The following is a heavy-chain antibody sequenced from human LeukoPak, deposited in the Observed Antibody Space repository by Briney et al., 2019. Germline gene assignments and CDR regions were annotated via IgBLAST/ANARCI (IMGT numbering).Heavy chain of an antibody. CDR1: GFIFSNYP. CDR2: ISYDGSNK. Sequence: PGGSLRLSCAVSGFIFSNYPVHWVRQAPGKGLEWVAFISYDGSNKYYADSVKGRFTISRDNAKSSLYLQMNSLRAEDTAVYYCARSRPGWNYDYWGQGTLVTVSS. D-gene: IGHD1-7*01. V-gene: IGHV3-30-3*01. J-gene: IGHJ4*02. CDR3: ARSRPGWNYDY.